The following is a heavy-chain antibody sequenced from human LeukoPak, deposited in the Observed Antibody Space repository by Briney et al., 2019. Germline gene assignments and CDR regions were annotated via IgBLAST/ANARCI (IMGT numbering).Heavy chain of an antibody. CDR1: GFTFSAHG. CDR3: AKARKMTNWPFYFDN. Sequence: GGSLRLSCAASGFTFSAHGMSWVRQVPGKGLEWVAGISGSSGNTYNADSVKGRFTISRDNSKNTLYLEMNSLRVEDTAVYYCAKARKMTNWPFYFDNWGQGTLVIVSS. D-gene: IGHD7-27*01. V-gene: IGHV3-23*01. CDR2: ISGSSGNT. J-gene: IGHJ4*02.